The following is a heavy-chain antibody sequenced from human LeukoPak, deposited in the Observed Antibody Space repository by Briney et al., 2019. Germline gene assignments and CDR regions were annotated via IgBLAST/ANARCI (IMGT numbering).Heavy chain of an antibody. CDR2: ISYGGTET. V-gene: IGHV3-30*18. CDR1: GFSFSDYG. D-gene: IGHD1-1*01. CDR3: AKVDNWKYAHHDF. Sequence: GGSLRLSCAASGFSFSDYGMHWVRQAPGKGLEWVAVISYGGTETYYADFGKGRFTVSRDNSRTTVYLQMNSLRIEDTAVYYCAKVDNWKYAHHDFWGQGTLVTVSS. J-gene: IGHJ4*02.